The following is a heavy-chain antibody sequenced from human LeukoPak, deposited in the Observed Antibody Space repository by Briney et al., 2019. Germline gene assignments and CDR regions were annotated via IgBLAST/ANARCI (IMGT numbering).Heavy chain of an antibody. CDR1: GFTFSSDA. J-gene: IGHJ4*02. V-gene: IGHV3-30*18. CDR2: ISYDGNIK. CDR3: AKDRSTTWACDY. D-gene: IGHD1-14*01. Sequence: PGRSLRLSCAASGFTFSSDAMHWVRQAPGKGLEWVAFISYDGNIKRYADSVKGRFTISRDSSKNTLYLQMNSLRAEDTAVYHCAKDRSTTWACDYWGQGTLVTVSS.